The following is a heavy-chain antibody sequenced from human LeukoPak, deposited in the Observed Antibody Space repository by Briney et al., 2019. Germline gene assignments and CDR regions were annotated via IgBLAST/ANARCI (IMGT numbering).Heavy chain of an antibody. CDR3: ARQAKYCTNGVCYPY. CDR1: GDSISSSSYY. Sequence: PSGTLSLTCTVSGDSISSSSYYWGWIRQPPGKGLEWIGSIYYSGSTYYNPSLKSRVTISVDTSKNQFSLKLSSVTAADTAVYYCARQAKYCTNGVCYPYWGQGTLVTVSS. D-gene: IGHD2-8*01. J-gene: IGHJ4*02. V-gene: IGHV4-39*01. CDR2: IYYSGST.